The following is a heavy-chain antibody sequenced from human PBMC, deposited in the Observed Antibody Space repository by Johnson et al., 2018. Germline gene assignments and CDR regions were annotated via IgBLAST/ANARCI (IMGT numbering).Heavy chain of an antibody. J-gene: IGHJ1*01. V-gene: IGHV1-69*01. D-gene: IGHD3-3*01. Sequence: QVQLVESVAEVKKPWSSVKVSCKASGGTFSSYGISWVRQAPGQGLEWMGGFIPIFGAANYGQKFQGRVTITADESTNTAYLELSSLRSEDTAVYYCATPISAGAEYFQHWGQGTLVTVSS. CDR2: FIPIFGAA. CDR1: GGTFSSYG. CDR3: ATPISAGAEYFQH.